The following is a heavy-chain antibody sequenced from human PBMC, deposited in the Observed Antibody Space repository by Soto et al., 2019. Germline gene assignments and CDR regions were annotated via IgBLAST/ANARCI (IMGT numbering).Heavy chain of an antibody. Sequence: SSETLSLTCTVSSGSISSYYWNWIRQPPGKGLEWIGSIYYSGNTNYSPSLKSRVTMSLDKSKNQLSLILYSVTAADTGVYYCARYSAASGTYYFDYWGQGTLVTVSS. CDR2: IYYSGNT. V-gene: IGHV4-59*12. CDR3: ARYSAASGTYYFDY. CDR1: SGSISSYY. D-gene: IGHD6-13*01. J-gene: IGHJ4*01.